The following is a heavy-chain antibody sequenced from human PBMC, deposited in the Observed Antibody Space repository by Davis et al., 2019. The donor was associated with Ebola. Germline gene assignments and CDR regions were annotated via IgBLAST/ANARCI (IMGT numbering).Heavy chain of an antibody. V-gene: IGHV4-39*07. CDR1: GGSISSSSYY. CDR2: IYYSGST. CDR3: ARDQDGGNIVVVPAAWNWFDP. J-gene: IGHJ5*02. Sequence: PSETLSLTCTVSGGSISSSSYYWGWIRQPPGKGLEWIGSIYYSGSTYYNPSLKSRVTISVDTSKNQFSLKLSSVTAADTAVYYCARDQDGGNIVVVPAAWNWFDPWGQGTLVTVSS. D-gene: IGHD2-2*01.